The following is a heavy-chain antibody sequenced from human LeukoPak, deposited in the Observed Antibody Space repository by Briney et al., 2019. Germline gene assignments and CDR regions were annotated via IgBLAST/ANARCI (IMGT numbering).Heavy chain of an antibody. V-gene: IGHV4-59*11. CDR1: GGAFSSHC. CDR3: ARDKSYYDSSGYWDAFDI. D-gene: IGHD3-22*01. Sequence: SETLTLTCTVSGGAFSSHCWTWFRKPPGKGLKWFGYINYSGSTTYNPSIKSRVTISVDTSKNQFSLKLSSVTAADTAVYYCARDKSYYDSSGYWDAFDIWGQGTMVTVSS. CDR2: INYSGST. J-gene: IGHJ3*02.